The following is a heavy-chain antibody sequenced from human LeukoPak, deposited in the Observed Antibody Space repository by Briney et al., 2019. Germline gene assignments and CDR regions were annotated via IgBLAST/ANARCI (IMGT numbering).Heavy chain of an antibody. CDR1: GGSISSSNW. CDR2: IYYSGST. CDR3: ARRDRYYYDSSGYARGGFDI. Sequence: SGTLSLTCAVSGGSISSSNWWSWIRQHPGKGLEWIGYIYYSGSTYYNPSLKSRVTISVDTSKNQFSLKLSSVTAADTAVYYCARRDRYYYDSSGYARGGFDIWGQGTMVTVSS. J-gene: IGHJ3*02. D-gene: IGHD3-22*01. V-gene: IGHV4-31*11.